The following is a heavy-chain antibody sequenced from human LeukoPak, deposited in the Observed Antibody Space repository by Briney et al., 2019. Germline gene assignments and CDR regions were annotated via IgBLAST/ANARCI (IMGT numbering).Heavy chain of an antibody. CDR3: ARLPTGYPNWFDP. V-gene: IGHV4-34*01. J-gene: IGHJ5*02. D-gene: IGHD4-17*01. CDR2: INHSGST. Sequence: SETLSLTCAVYGGSFSGYYWSWIRQPPGKGLEWIGEINHSGSTNYNPSLKSRVTISVDTSKNQFSLKLSSVTAADTAVYYCARLPTGYPNWFDPWGQGTLVTVSS. CDR1: GGSFSGYY.